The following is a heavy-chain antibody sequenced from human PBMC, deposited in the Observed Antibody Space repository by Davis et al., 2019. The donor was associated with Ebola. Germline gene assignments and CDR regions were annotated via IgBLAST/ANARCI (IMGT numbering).Heavy chain of an antibody. CDR1: GGSFSGYY. CDR3: ARGPAIGWGIRSHRSH. CDR2: INHSGST. J-gene: IGHJ4*02. D-gene: IGHD6-13*01. Sequence: MPSETLSLTCAVYGGSFSGYYWSWIRQPPGKGLEWIGEINHSGSTNYNPSLKSRVTISVDTSKNQFPLKLSSVTAADTAVYYCARGPAIGWGIRSHRSHWGQGTLVAVSS. V-gene: IGHV4-34*01.